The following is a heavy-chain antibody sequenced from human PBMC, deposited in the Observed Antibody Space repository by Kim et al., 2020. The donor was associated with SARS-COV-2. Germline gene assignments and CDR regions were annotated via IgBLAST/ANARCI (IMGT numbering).Heavy chain of an antibody. J-gene: IGHJ4*02. CDR3: ARYSYSFDY. CDR2: GSP. V-gene: IGHV4-59*01. D-gene: IGHD5-18*01. Sequence: GSPNYSPSLKSRVPISVDTSKSQFALRLSSVTAANTAVYYWARYSYSFDYWGQGTLVTVSS.